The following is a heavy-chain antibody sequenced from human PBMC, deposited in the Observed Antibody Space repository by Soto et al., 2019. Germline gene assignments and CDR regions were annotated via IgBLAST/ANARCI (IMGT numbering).Heavy chain of an antibody. CDR2: IWYDGSNK. CDR3: ARRSKRSWYGMDV. CDR1: GFAFSIYG. D-gene: IGHD2-15*01. J-gene: IGHJ6*02. Sequence: GGSLRLSCAASGFAFSIYGMHLVRQSPGKGLEWVAVIWYDGSNKYYADSVKGRFTISRDNSKNTLYLQMNSLRAEDTAVYYCARRSKRSWYGMDVWGQGTRLTVYS. V-gene: IGHV3-33*01.